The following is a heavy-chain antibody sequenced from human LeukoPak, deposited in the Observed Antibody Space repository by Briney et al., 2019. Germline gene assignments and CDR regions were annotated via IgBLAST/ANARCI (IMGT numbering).Heavy chain of an antibody. V-gene: IGHV4-59*01. J-gene: IGHJ4*02. CDR3: ARGGLLFDY. D-gene: IGHD2/OR15-2a*01. CDR2: IYCSGST. CDR1: GGSISSYY. Sequence: SETLSLTCTVSGGSISSYYWSWIRQPPGKGLEWIGYIYCSGSTNYNPSLKSRVTISVDTSKNQFSLKLSSVTATDTAVYYCARGGLLFDYWGQGTLVTVSS.